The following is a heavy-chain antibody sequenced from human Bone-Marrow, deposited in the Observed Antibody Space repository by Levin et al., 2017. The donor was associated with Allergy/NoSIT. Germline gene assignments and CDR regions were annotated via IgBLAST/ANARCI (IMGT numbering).Heavy chain of an antibody. CDR1: GFTFSSYA. D-gene: IGHD6-19*01. CDR2: ISGSGGST. V-gene: IGHV3-23*01. Sequence: GESLKISCAASGFTFSSYAMSWVRQAPGKGLEWVSAISGSGGSTYYADSVKGRFTISRDNSKNTLYLQMNSLRAEDTAVYYCAKANVGPSIAVAGTIDYWGQGTLVTVSS. CDR3: AKANVGPSIAVAGTIDY. J-gene: IGHJ4*02.